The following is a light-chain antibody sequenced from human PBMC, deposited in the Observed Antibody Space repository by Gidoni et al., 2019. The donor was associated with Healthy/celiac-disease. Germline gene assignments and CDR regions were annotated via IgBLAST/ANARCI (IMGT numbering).Light chain of an antibody. J-gene: IGKJ1*01. V-gene: IGKV4-1*01. CDR3: QQYYSTPRT. Sequence: DIVMTQSPVSLAVSLGERATINCKSSQSVLYSSNNKNYLAWYQQKPGQRPKLLIYWASTRESGVRDRFSGNGSGTDFTLTISSLQAEDVAVYYCQQYYSTPRTFGQGTKVEIK. CDR2: WAS. CDR1: QSVLYSSNNKNY.